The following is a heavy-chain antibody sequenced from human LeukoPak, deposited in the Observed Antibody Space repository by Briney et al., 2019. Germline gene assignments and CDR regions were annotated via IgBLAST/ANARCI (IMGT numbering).Heavy chain of an antibody. D-gene: IGHD4-11*01. CDR1: GGTFSSYA. Sequence: GASVKVSCKASGGTFSSYAISWVRQAPGQGLEWMGGIIPIFGTANYAQKFQGRVTITTDESTSTAYMELSRLRSDDTAVYFCAKDAVTVATPYFDFWGQGTLVTVSS. CDR2: IIPIFGTA. J-gene: IGHJ4*02. CDR3: AKDAVTVATPYFDF. V-gene: IGHV1-69*05.